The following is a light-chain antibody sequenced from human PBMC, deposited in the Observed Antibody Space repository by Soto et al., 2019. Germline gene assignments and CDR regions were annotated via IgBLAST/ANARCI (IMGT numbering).Light chain of an antibody. CDR1: QSLLHSNGYNY. Sequence: DIVMTQSPLSLPVTPGEPASISCRSSQSLLHSNGYNYLDWYLQKPGQSPQLLIYLGSNRASGVPDRFSGSGAGTDFTLTISRVEGEDVGVYYCMQALQTPFTFGPGTKVDIK. CDR3: MQALQTPFT. V-gene: IGKV2-28*01. CDR2: LGS. J-gene: IGKJ3*01.